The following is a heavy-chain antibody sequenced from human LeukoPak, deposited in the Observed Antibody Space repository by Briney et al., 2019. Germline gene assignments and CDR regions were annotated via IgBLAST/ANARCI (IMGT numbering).Heavy chain of an antibody. CDR3: ARRTYFDL. CDR2: GYYTGST. J-gene: IGHJ2*01. CDR1: GGSIRSYY. Sequence: PSETLSLTCTVSGGSIRSYYWGWIRQPPGKGLEWIGSGYYTGSTYYNPSLKSRVTISVDTSNNQFSLKLSSVTAADTAVYYCARRTYFDLWGRGTLVTVSS. V-gene: IGHV4-39*01.